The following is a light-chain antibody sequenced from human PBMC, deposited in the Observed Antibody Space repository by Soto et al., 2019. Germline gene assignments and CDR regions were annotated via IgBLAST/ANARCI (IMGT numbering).Light chain of an antibody. V-gene: IGKV1-39*01. CDR2: AIA. CDR1: QYIGDS. CDR3: QQSTSAVPIT. J-gene: IGKJ5*01. Sequence: DVQMTQSPSSLSASVGDRVTISCRASQYIGDSLNWYQQKPGQPPKLLIYAIASLQSGVPSRFSGSGSGTEFTLTINNVQPEDFATYWCQQSTSAVPITFGQGTRLENK.